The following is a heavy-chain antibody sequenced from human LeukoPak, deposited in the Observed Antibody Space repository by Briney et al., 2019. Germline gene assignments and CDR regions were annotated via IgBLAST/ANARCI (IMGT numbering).Heavy chain of an antibody. CDR3: ARDVATSGWATFY. CDR2: IASSGNSI. J-gene: IGHJ4*02. CDR1: GFSFRSHG. Sequence: PGGSLRLSCAASGFSFRSHGMDWVRQAPGKGLEWVSYIASSGNSINYADSVKGRFTISRDNAKNSLYLQMNSLRVEDTAVYYCARDVATSGWATFYWGPGTLVTVSP. D-gene: IGHD6-19*01. V-gene: IGHV3-48*01.